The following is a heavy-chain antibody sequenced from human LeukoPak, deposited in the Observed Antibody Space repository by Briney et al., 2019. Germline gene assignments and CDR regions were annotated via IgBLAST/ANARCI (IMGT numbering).Heavy chain of an antibody. V-gene: IGHV3-23*01. CDR2: ISGSGDNT. D-gene: IGHD6-13*01. CDR1: GFTFSSYA. J-gene: IGHJ3*02. Sequence: GRSLRLSCAASGFTFSSYAMNWVRQAPGKGLEWVSTISGSGDNTYYADSVKGRFTISRDNSRNTLYLQVNSLRAEDTAVYSCAKGRHIAAPDAFDIWGQGTMVTVYS. CDR3: AKGRHIAAPDAFDI.